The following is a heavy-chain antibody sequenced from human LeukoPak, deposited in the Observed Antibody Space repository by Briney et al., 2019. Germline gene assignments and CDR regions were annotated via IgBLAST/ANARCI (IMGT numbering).Heavy chain of an antibody. D-gene: IGHD6-13*01. CDR2: ISGSGGST. J-gene: IGHJ4*02. Sequence: GGSLRLSCAASGFTFSSYAMSWVRQAAGKGLEWVSAISGSGGSTYYADSVKGRFTISRDNSKNTLYLQMNSLRAEDTAVYYCAKDGRSSSSWYLSWGYWGQGTLVTVSS. CDR1: GFTFSSYA. V-gene: IGHV3-23*01. CDR3: AKDGRSSSSWYLSWGY.